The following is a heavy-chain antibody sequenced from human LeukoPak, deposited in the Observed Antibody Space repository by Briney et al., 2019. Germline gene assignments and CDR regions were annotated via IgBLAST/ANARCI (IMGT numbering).Heavy chain of an antibody. D-gene: IGHD3-9*01. J-gene: IGHJ4*02. CDR1: GFTFSSYA. Sequence: PGGSLRLSCAASGFTFSSYAMSWVRQAPGKGLEWVPAISGSGGSTYYADSVKGRFTISRDNSKNTLYLQMNSLRAEDTAVYYCATAPIRYFAPNFDYWGQGTLVTVSS. CDR3: ATAPIRYFAPNFDY. CDR2: ISGSGGST. V-gene: IGHV3-23*01.